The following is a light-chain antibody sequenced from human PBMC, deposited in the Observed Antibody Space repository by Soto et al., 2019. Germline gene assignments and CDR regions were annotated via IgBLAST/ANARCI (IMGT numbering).Light chain of an antibody. CDR2: DTS. J-gene: IGLJ2*01. Sequence: QAVVTQEPSLTVSPGGTVTLTCGSSTGAVTSGHYPYWFQQKPGQAPRTLIYDTSNKHSWTPARFSGSLLGGKAALTLSGAQPEDEAEYYCLLSYSGARVVVFCGGTKLTVL. CDR3: LLSYSGARVVV. CDR1: TGAVTSGHY. V-gene: IGLV7-46*01.